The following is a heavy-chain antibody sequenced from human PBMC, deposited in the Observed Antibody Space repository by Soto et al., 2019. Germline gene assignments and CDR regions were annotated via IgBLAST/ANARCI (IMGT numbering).Heavy chain of an antibody. V-gene: IGHV1-69*06. CDR2: IIPIFGTA. CDR3: ARALGIAVAGTVGY. J-gene: IGHJ4*02. CDR1: GGTFSSYA. D-gene: IGHD6-19*01. Sequence: QVQLVQSGAEVKKPGSSVKVSCKASGGTFSSYAISWVRQAPGQGLEWMGGIIPIFGTANYAQKFQGRVTMTTDTSTSTAYMELRSLRSDDTAVYYCARALGIAVAGTVGYWGQGTLVTVSS.